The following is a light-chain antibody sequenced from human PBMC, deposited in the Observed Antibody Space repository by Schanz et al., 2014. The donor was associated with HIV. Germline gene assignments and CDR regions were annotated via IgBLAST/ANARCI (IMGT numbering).Light chain of an antibody. CDR2: AST. CDR1: ISNIGAGYD. V-gene: IGLV1-40*01. Sequence: QSVLTQPPSVSGAPGQRVTISCTGSISNIGAGYDVHWYQQLPGTAPKLLIYASTSRPSGVPDRFSGSKSGTSASLAISGLQSEDEADYYCAAWDDSLNGWVFGGGTKLTVL. CDR3: AAWDDSLNGWV. J-gene: IGLJ3*02.